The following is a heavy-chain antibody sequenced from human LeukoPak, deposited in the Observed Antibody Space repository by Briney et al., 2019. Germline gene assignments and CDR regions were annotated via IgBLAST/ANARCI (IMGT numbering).Heavy chain of an antibody. CDR1: GGSISSSTYY. CDR3: ARGRNRIYYGSAYYMDV. V-gene: IGHV4-39*07. J-gene: IGHJ6*03. Sequence: SETLSLTCTVSGGSISSSTYYWGWIRQPPGKGLEWIGSIYYSGSTYYNPSLKSRVTISVDTSKNQFSLKLTSVTAADTAVYYCARGRNRIYYGSAYYMDVWGKGTTVTVSS. CDR2: IYYSGST. D-gene: IGHD3-10*01.